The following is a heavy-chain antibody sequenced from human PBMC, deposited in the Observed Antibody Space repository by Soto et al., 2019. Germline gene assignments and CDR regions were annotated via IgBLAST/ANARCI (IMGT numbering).Heavy chain of an antibody. Sequence: SETLSLTCSVSGGSMSSGDYHWTWIRLTPEKGLEWIGAVYYSGSTYYNPSLKSRLSISVDTSKNQFSLRLRSVTAADTAVYYCARELRTNCCGMDVWGQATTV. CDR2: VYYSGST. J-gene: IGHJ6*02. CDR1: GGSMSSGDYH. CDR3: ARELRTNCCGMDV. D-gene: IGHD2-21*01. V-gene: IGHV4-30-4*01.